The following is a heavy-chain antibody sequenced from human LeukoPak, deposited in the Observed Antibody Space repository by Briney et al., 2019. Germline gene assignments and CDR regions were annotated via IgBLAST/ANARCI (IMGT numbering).Heavy chain of an antibody. J-gene: IGHJ4*02. Sequence: PSETLSLTCTVSGGSISSSSYYWGWIRQPPGKGLEWIGEINHSGSTNYNPSLKSRVTISVDTSKNQFSLKLSSVTAADTAVYYCARRGIQLWRNLDYWGQGTLVTVSS. CDR1: GGSISSSSYY. CDR2: INHSGST. V-gene: IGHV4-39*07. CDR3: ARRGIQLWRNLDY. D-gene: IGHD5-18*01.